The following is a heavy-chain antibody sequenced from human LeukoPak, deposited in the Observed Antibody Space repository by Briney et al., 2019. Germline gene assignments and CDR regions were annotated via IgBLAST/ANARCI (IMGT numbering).Heavy chain of an antibody. CDR1: GYTFTGYY. J-gene: IGHJ4*02. Sequence: ASVKVSCKASGYTFTGYYMHWVRQAPGQGLEWMGWINPNSGGTNYAQKFQGRVTMTGDTSISTAYMELSRLRSDDTAVYYRARVHRYSSSWYRCFDYWGQGTLVTVSS. D-gene: IGHD6-13*01. V-gene: IGHV1-2*02. CDR3: ARVHRYSSSWYRCFDY. CDR2: INPNSGGT.